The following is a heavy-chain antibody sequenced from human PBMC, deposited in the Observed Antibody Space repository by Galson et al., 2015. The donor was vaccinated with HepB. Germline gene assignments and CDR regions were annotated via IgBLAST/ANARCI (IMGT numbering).Heavy chain of an antibody. CDR1: GGTFSRYA. J-gene: IGHJ5*02. Sequence: SVKVSCKASGGTFSRYAISWVRQAPGQGLEWMGGIIPIFGTANYAQKFQGKVTITADESTSTAYMELSSLRSEDTAVYYCARAPLGCSSTSCYPGGWFDPWGQGTLVTVSS. V-gene: IGHV1-69*13. D-gene: IGHD2-2*01. CDR3: ARAPLGCSSTSCYPGGWFDP. CDR2: IIPIFGTA.